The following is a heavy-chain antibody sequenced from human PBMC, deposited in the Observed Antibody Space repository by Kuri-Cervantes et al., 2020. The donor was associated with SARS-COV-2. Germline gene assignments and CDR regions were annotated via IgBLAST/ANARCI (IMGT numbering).Heavy chain of an antibody. Sequence: SVKVSCKASGFTFTSSTMQCVRQARGQRLGWIGWIVVGSGNTNYAQKFQERVTITRDMSTNTVNMELSSLRSEDTAVYYCARGNNSGWNYFYNEMDVWGQGTTVTVSS. J-gene: IGHJ6*02. CDR2: IVVGSGNT. CDR1: GFTFTSST. D-gene: IGHD6-19*01. V-gene: IGHV1-58*02. CDR3: ARGNNSGWNYFYNEMDV.